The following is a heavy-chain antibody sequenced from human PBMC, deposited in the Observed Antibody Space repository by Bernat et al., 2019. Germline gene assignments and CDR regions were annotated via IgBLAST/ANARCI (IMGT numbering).Heavy chain of an antibody. D-gene: IGHD1-20*01. J-gene: IGHJ4*02. V-gene: IGHV1-18*01. CDR1: GYTFTGYG. CDR3: AKSGYNWNDLSFDY. CDR2: IGAYNGNT. Sequence: VQCGAEVRRGGGGVGVSWKASGYTFTGYGISWLRRAPGQGLEGMGWIGAYNGNTTYAQKLQGRVTMTTATSTRTAYMELRSRRSDDTAVYYCAKSGYNWNDLSFDYWGQGTLVTVSS.